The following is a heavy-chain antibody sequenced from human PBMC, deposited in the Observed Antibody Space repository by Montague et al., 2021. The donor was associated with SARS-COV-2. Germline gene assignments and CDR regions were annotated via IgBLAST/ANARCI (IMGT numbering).Heavy chain of an antibody. J-gene: IGHJ4*02. CDR2: IYYSGST. D-gene: IGHD2-2*01. CDR1: GGSISSYY. CDR3: ASAADSGYAFDY. V-gene: IGHV4-59*12. Sequence: SETLSLTCTVSGGSISSYYWSWIRQPPGKGLEWIGYIYYSGSTNXNPSLKSRVTISVDTSKNQFSLKLSSVTAADTAVYYCASAADSGYAFDYWGQGTLVTVSS.